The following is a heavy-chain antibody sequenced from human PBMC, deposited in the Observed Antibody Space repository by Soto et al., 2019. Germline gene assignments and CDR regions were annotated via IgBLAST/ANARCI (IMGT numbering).Heavy chain of an antibody. CDR2: IIPIFGTA. J-gene: IGHJ5*02. D-gene: IGHD3-10*01. V-gene: IGHV1-69*13. CDR1: GGTFSSYA. Sequence: GASVKVSCKASGGTFSSYAISWVRQAPGQGLEWMGGIIPIFGTANYAQKFQGRVTITADVSTSTAYMELSSLRSEDTAVYYCGLSGSSCDNWFDPWGQGTLVTSPQ. CDR3: GLSGSSCDNWFDP.